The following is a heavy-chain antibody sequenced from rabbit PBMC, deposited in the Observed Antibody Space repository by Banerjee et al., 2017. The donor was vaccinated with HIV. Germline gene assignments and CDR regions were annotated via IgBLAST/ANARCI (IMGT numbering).Heavy chain of an antibody. CDR3: AREYGGDVGNAYATRLDL. CDR1: EFSFSSSYW. Sequence: QEQLKESGGDLVEPEGSLTLTYTASEFSFSSSYWICWVRQAPGKGLEWIACIYVDDGATYYASWAKGRFTISKTSSTTVTLQMTSLTAADTATYFCAREYGGDVGNAYATRLDLWGPGTLVTVS. V-gene: IGHV1S45*01. CDR2: IYVDDGAT. D-gene: IGHD6-1*01. J-gene: IGHJ3*01.